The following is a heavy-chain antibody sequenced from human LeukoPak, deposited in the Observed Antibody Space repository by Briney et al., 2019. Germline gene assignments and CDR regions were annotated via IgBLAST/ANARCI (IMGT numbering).Heavy chain of an antibody. CDR3: ARSDSGSYFIAFDI. Sequence: SETLSLTCAVYGGSFSGYYWSWIRQPPGKGLEWIGEINHSESTNYNPSLKSRVTISVDTSKNQFSLKLSSVTAADTAVYYCARSDSGSYFIAFDIWGQGTMVTVSS. J-gene: IGHJ3*02. V-gene: IGHV4-34*01. D-gene: IGHD1-26*01. CDR1: GGSFSGYY. CDR2: INHSEST.